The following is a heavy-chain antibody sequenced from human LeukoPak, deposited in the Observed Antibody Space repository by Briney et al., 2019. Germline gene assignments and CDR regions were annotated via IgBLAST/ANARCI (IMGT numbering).Heavy chain of an antibody. V-gene: IGHV3-30*04. CDR3: ARMLDDWNYVDYMDV. Sequence: GGSLRLSCAASGFAFMNYHMHWVRQAPGKGLEWVALVLYDGRTAYYADSVKGRFTISRDNDKNSLYLQMNSLKVEDTAVYYCARMLDDWNYVDYMDVWGKGTTVIVSS. J-gene: IGHJ6*03. CDR1: GFAFMNYH. D-gene: IGHD1-7*01. CDR2: VLYDGRTA.